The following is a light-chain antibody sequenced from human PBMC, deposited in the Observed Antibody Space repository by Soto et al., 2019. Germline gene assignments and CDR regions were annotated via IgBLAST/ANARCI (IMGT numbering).Light chain of an antibody. CDR3: QQPSSFPLT. J-gene: IGKJ4*01. V-gene: IGKV1-12*01. Sequence: IQITQSPSSVSASVGDTVTITCRASQLISSWLAWYQQKPGKAPKLLIYAASNLQSGVPSRFSGSESGTDFTRTISSLQPEDFATYFCQQPSSFPLTFGGGTKVEI. CDR1: QLISSW. CDR2: AAS.